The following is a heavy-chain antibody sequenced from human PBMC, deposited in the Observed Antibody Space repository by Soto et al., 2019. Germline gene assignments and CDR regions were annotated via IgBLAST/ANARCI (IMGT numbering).Heavy chain of an antibody. D-gene: IGHD3-22*01. CDR3: ARHSTPWDRGGYYDY. CDR2: TYYSGST. V-gene: IGHV4-39*01. CDR1: GGSISKSNYF. Sequence: NPSETLSLTCTVSGGSISKSNYFWGWIRQPPGKGLEWIGSTYYSGSTSYNSSLKSRVTISVDTSKNQFPLKLTSVTAAHTSVYYCARHSTPWDRGGYYDYWGQGTLVTVSS. J-gene: IGHJ4*02.